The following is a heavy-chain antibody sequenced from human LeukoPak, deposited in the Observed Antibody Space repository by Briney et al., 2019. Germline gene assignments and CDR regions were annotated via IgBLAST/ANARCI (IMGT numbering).Heavy chain of an antibody. Sequence: GGSLGLSCGASGFIFSDYGMHWVRQAPGKGLEWVSYISSSGSTIHYADSVKGRFTISRDNAKNSLYLQMNSLRAEDTAVYYCATDYGANSGGFDYWGQGTLVTVSS. D-gene: IGHD4-23*01. J-gene: IGHJ4*02. V-gene: IGHV3-48*03. CDR2: ISSSGSTI. CDR1: GFIFSDYG. CDR3: ATDYGANSGGFDY.